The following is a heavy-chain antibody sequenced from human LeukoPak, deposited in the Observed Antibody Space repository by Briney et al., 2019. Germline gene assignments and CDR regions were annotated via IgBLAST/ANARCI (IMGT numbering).Heavy chain of an antibody. CDR2: ISSSGSTI. Sequence: GGSLRLSCAASGFTFSSYEMNWVRQAPGKGLEWVSYISSSGSTIYYADSVKGRLTISRDNAKNSLYLQMNSLRAEDTAVYFCAELGITMIGGVWGKGTTVTISS. J-gene: IGHJ6*04. CDR3: AELGITMIGGV. CDR1: GFTFSSYE. D-gene: IGHD3-10*02. V-gene: IGHV3-48*03.